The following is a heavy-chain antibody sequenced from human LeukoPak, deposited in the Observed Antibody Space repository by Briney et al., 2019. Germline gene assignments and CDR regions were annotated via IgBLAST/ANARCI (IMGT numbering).Heavy chain of an antibody. CDR3: AKDAPSPDYDILTGANSPYNWFDP. J-gene: IGHJ5*02. Sequence: GGSLRLSCAASGFTFSSYAMHWVRQAPGKELEWVAVISYDGSNKYYADSVKGRFTISRDNSKNTLYLQMNSLRAEDTAVYYCAKDAPSPDYDILTGANSPYNWFDPWGQGTLVTVSS. CDR1: GFTFSSYA. CDR2: ISYDGSNK. D-gene: IGHD3-9*01. V-gene: IGHV3-30-3*01.